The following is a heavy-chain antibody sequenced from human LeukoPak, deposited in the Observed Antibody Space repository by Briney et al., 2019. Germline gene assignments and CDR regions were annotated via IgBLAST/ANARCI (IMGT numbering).Heavy chain of an antibody. CDR1: GYTFTGYY. Sequence: GASVKVSCKASGYTFTGYYMHWVRQAPGQELEWMGRIIPIFGTANYAQKFQGRVTITTDESTSTAYMELSSLRSEDTAVYYCASSVATTTLTFDYWGQGTLVTVSS. V-gene: IGHV1-69*05. J-gene: IGHJ4*02. D-gene: IGHD5-24*01. CDR3: ASSVATTTLTFDY. CDR2: IIPIFGTA.